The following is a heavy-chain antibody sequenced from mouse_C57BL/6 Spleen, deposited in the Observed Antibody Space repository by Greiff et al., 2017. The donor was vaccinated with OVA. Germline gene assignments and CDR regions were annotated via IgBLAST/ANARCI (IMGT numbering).Heavy chain of an antibody. Sequence: EVQLQQSGPELVKPGASVKISCKASGYTFTDYYMNWVKQSHGKSLEWIGDINPNNGGTSYNQKFKGKATLTVDKSSSTAYMELRSLTSEDSAVYYCAREVNWDVGFAYWGQGTLVTVSA. CDR2: INPNNGGT. D-gene: IGHD4-1*01. CDR3: AREVNWDVGFAY. V-gene: IGHV1-26*01. CDR1: GYTFTDYY. J-gene: IGHJ3*01.